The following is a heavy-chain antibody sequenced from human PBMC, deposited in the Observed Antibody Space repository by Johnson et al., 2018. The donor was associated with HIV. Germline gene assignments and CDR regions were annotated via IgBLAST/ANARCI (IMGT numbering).Heavy chain of an antibody. Sequence: QVQLVESGGGVVRPGGSLRLSCAASGFTFDDYGMSWVRQAPGKGLEWVAVISYDGSNKYYADSVKGRFTISRYNSKNTLYLQMNSLRAEDTAVYYCARDHAFDIWGQGTVVTVSS. CDR1: GFTFDDYG. CDR2: ISYDGSNK. J-gene: IGHJ3*02. CDR3: ARDHAFDI. V-gene: IGHV3-30*03.